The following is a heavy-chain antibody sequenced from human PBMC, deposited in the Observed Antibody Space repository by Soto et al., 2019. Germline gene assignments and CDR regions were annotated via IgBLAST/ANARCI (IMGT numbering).Heavy chain of an antibody. CDR3: ARSEYANTIVVVPAAISYYYGMDA. V-gene: IGHV1-69*13. Sequence: ASLKVSCKASGGTFSSYAISWVRQAPGQGLEWMGGIIPIFGTANYAQKFQGRVTITADESTSTAYMELSSLRSEDTAVYYCARSEYANTIVVVPAAISYYYGMDAWGQGTTVTVSS. D-gene: IGHD2-2*01. J-gene: IGHJ6*02. CDR1: GGTFSSYA. CDR2: IIPIFGTA.